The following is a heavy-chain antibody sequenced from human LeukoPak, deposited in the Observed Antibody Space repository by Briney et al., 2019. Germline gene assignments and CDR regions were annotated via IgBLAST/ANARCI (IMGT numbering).Heavy chain of an antibody. Sequence: ASVKVSCKASGYTFTGYYMHWLRQAPGQGLEWMGWINPNSGGTNYAQKFQGRVTMTRDTSISTAYMELSRLRSDDTAVYYCARSGGGSGYQFDPWGQGTLVTVSS. CDR2: INPNSGGT. D-gene: IGHD3-22*01. CDR3: ARSGGGSGYQFDP. J-gene: IGHJ5*02. CDR1: GYTFTGYY. V-gene: IGHV1-2*02.